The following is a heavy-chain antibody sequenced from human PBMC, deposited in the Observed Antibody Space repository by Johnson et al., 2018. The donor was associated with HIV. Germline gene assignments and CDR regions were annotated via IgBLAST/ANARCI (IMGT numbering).Heavy chain of an antibody. CDR2: ISGSGGST. V-gene: IGHV3-23*01. CDR3: AKGGYCSSTSCSLDDAFDI. CDR1: GFTFSSYA. D-gene: IGHD2-2*01. J-gene: IGHJ3*02. Sequence: VLLLESGGGLVQPGGSLRLSCAASGFTFSSYAMSWVRQAPGKGLEWVSAISGSGGSTYYADSVKGRFTISRDNSKNTLYLQMNSLRAEDTAVYYCAKGGYCSSTSCSLDDAFDIWGQGTMVTVSS.